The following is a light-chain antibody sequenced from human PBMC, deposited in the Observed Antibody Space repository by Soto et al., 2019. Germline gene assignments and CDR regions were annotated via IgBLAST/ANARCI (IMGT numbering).Light chain of an antibody. J-gene: IGKJ2*01. CDR2: AAS. CDR1: HSVSSN. CDR3: QQYNNWPYT. V-gene: IGKV3-15*01. Sequence: EIVMTQSPATLSVSPGERATLSCRASHSVSSNLAWYPQKPGQGPMLLIYAASTRATGIPARFSGSGSGTEFTLTISSLQSEDFAVYHCQQYNNWPYTFGQGTKLEMK.